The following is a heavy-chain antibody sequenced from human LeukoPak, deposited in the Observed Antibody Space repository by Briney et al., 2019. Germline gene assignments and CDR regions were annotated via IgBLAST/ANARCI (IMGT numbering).Heavy chain of an antibody. D-gene: IGHD2-15*01. Sequence: ASVKVSCKASGYTFTSYAMHWVRQAPGQRLEWMGWINAGNGNTKYSQKFQGRVTITRDTSASTVYMELSSLRSEDTAVYYCARDSPDCSGVSCYSSGNNGMDVWGKGTTVTVSS. CDR1: GYTFTSYA. CDR2: INAGNGNT. CDR3: ARDSPDCSGVSCYSSGNNGMDV. V-gene: IGHV1-3*01. J-gene: IGHJ6*04.